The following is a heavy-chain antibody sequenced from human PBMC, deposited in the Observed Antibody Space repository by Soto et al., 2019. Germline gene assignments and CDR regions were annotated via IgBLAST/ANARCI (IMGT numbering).Heavy chain of an antibody. CDR3: AKTGTDGSWFDP. Sequence: SGPTLVNPIQTLTLTCTFSGFSLSTSGMRVSWIRQPPGKALQWLARIDWDDDKFYTTSLRTRLTISKDTSKNQVVLTMTNMDPVDTATYYCAKTGTDGSWFDPWGQGTLVNVSS. J-gene: IGHJ5*02. D-gene: IGHD1-1*01. CDR2: IDWDDDK. V-gene: IGHV2-70*04. CDR1: GFSLSTSGMR.